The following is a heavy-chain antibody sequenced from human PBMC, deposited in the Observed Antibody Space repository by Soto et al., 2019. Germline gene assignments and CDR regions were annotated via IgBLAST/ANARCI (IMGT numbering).Heavy chain of an antibody. CDR1: GGSVVTITYF. CDR2: VSYSGRT. V-gene: IGHV4-39*02. CDR3: ASYSTDWSYFDS. D-gene: IGHD3-9*01. Sequence: PSETLSLTCTVSGGSVVTITYFWGWIRQPPGKGLEWIGSVSYSGRTYNSPSLKSRVTMSVDTSKNLFSLGLRSVTAADTAVYYCASYSTDWSYFDSWGQGTPVTVSS. J-gene: IGHJ4*02.